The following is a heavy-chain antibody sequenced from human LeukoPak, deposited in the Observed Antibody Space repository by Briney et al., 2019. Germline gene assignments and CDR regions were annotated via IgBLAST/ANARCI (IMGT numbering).Heavy chain of an antibody. CDR3: ARGGSNFDY. J-gene: IGHJ4*02. Sequence: GGSLRLSCAASGFAFSTFWMTWVRQAPGKGLEWVANIKQDGSEKYYVDSVKGRFTISRDNAMNSLYLQMNSLRAEDTAVYYCARGGSNFDYWGRRTLVTVSS. CDR2: IKQDGSEK. V-gene: IGHV3-7*01. CDR1: GFAFSTFW.